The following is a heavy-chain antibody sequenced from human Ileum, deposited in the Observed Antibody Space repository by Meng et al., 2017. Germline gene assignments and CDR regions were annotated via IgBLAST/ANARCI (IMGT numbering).Heavy chain of an antibody. CDR3: AREPPAAAGTGADY. Sequence: QVPLQESGPGLVKSLQTLSLTCTVSVGSISSGGYYWSWIRQHPGKGLEWIGYIYYSGTTYYNPSLKSRVTISVDTSKNQFSLKLSSVTAADTAVYYCAREPPAAAGTGADYWGQGTLVTVSS. J-gene: IGHJ4*02. D-gene: IGHD6-13*01. V-gene: IGHV4-31*03. CDR2: IYYSGTT. CDR1: VGSISSGGYY.